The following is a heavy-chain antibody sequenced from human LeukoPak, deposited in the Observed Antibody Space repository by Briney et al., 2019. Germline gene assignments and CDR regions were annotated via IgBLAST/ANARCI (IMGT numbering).Heavy chain of an antibody. V-gene: IGHV4-59*08. Sequence: SETLSLTCTVSGGSISSYYWSWVRQHPGKGLEWLGYIYYSGSTNYNPSLKSRVTISVDTSKNQFSLKLSSVTAADTAVYYCARRTAMGYYFDYWGQGTLVTVSS. D-gene: IGHD2-8*01. CDR2: IYYSGST. CDR3: ARRTAMGYYFDY. CDR1: GGSISSYY. J-gene: IGHJ4*02.